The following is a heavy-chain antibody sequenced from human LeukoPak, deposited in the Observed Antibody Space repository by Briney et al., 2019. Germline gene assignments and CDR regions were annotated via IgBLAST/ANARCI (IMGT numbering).Heavy chain of an antibody. CDR3: ARFTLRIKNYYYYGMDV. CDR2: IYYSGST. D-gene: IGHD3-10*01. V-gene: IGHV4-39*01. CDR1: GGSISSSSYY. J-gene: IGHJ6*02. Sequence: SETLSLTCTVSGGSISSSSYYWGWIRQPPGKGLEWIGSIYYSGSTYYNPSLKSRVTISVDTSKNQFSLKLSSVTAADTAVYYCARFTLRIKNYYYYGMDVWGQGTTVTVSS.